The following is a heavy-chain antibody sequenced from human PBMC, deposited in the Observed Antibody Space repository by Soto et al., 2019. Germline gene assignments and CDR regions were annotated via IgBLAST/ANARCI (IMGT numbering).Heavy chain of an antibody. V-gene: IGHV4-30-4*01. CDR1: GVFISSGDYY. CDR2: IYYSGST. J-gene: IGHJ1*01. D-gene: IGHD2-2*01. Sequence: SETLSLTCSVSGVFISSGDYYWSWIRQPPGKGLEWIGYIYYSGSTYYNPSLKSRITLSLDTSKNQFSLRLSSVIAADTAVYYCAGRYQPGGYFQPWGQGTLVTVSS. CDR3: AGRYQPGGYFQP.